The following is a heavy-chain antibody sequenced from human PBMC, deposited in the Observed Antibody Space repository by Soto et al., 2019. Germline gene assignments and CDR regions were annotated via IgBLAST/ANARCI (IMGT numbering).Heavy chain of an antibody. D-gene: IGHD2-2*01. J-gene: IGHJ4*01. Sequence: GASVKVSCKASGYTFTSYGISWVRQAPGQGLEWMGWISAYNGNTNYAQKLQGRVTMTTDTSTSTAYMELRSLRSVDTAVYNCARDDCMSTSCYVSHWRHGTLLTVS. CDR2: ISAYNGNT. V-gene: IGHV1-18*01. CDR1: GYTFTSYG. CDR3: ARDDCMSTSCYVSH.